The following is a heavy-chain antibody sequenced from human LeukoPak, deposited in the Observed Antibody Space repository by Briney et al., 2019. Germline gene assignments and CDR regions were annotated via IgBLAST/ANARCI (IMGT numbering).Heavy chain of an antibody. D-gene: IGHD4-17*01. CDR1: GFTFSRYG. CDR3: AKSTRGFGDDFDY. V-gene: IGHV3-23*01. Sequence: PGGSLRLSCVASGFTFSRYGMNWVRQAPGKGLEWVSSIIDSTGYTYYADSVKGRFTISRDNSKNTLYLQMNSLRAEDTAVYYCAKSTRGFGDDFDYWGQGTLVTVSS. J-gene: IGHJ4*02. CDR2: IIDSTGYT.